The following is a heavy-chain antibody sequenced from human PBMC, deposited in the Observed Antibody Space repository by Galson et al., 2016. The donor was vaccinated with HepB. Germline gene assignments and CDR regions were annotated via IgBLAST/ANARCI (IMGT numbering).Heavy chain of an antibody. CDR1: GGTFSSRA. D-gene: IGHD5-24*01. V-gene: IGHV1-69*06. Sequence: SVKVSCKASGGTFSSRAIGWVREAPGQGLEWMGGIIPTFGTPTYARRFQGRVTITADKATTTVYMELRSLTSDDTAVSYCARGGVSYGSNAAFDIWGQGTMVIVSS. CDR2: IIPTFGTP. CDR3: ARGGVSYGSNAAFDI. J-gene: IGHJ3*02.